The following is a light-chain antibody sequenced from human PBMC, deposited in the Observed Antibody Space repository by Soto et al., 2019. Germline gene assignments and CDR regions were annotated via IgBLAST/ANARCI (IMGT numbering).Light chain of an antibody. J-gene: IGKJ2*01. V-gene: IGKV3-20*01. Sequence: EVVLTQSPDTLSLSPGERATLSCRASQIFSSNYLAWYQQKPVQAPRLLIYGASTRATNIPDRFSGSGSGTDFTLTISRLEPEDFAVYSCQQYGDSPSTFGQGTKLEIK. CDR3: QQYGDSPST. CDR1: QIFSSNY. CDR2: GAS.